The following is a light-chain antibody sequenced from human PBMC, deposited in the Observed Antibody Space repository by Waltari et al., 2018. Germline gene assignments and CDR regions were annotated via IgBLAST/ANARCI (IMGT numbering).Light chain of an antibody. Sequence: DIRMTQSPSSLSASVGDRVTITCRASQSISSYLNWYQQKPGKAPKLLIYAASSLQSGVPSRFSGSGSGTDFTLTISSLQPEDFATYYCQQSYNTPQTFGQGTKVEIK. V-gene: IGKV1-39*01. CDR2: AAS. CDR3: QQSYNTPQT. J-gene: IGKJ2*01. CDR1: QSISSY.